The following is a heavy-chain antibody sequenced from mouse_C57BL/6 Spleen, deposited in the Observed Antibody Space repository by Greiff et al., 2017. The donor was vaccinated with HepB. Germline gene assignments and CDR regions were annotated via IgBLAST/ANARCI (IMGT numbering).Heavy chain of an antibody. CDR3: ARDEELRYFDY. Sequence: EVQGVESGGGLVKPGGSLKLSCAASGFTFSSYAMSWVRQTPEKRLEWVATISDGGSYTYYPDNVKGRFTISRDNAKNNLYLQMSHLKSEDTAMYYCARDEELRYFDYWGQGTTLTVSS. CDR1: GFTFSSYA. D-gene: IGHD1-1*01. V-gene: IGHV5-4*01. J-gene: IGHJ2*01. CDR2: ISDGGSYT.